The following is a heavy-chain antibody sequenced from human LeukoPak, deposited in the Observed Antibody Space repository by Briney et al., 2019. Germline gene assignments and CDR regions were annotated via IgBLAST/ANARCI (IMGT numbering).Heavy chain of an antibody. V-gene: IGHV3-7*01. D-gene: IGHD3-16*02. J-gene: IGHJ4*02. CDR1: GFTFSSHC. Sequence: GGSLRLSCAASGFTFSSHCMNWARQAPGKGLEWVANIKQDGSEKYYVDSVKGRFTISRDNAKNSLYLQMNSLRAEDTAVYYCARGTAGGVINGGIDYWGQGTLVTVSS. CDR3: ARGTAGGVINGGIDY. CDR2: IKQDGSEK.